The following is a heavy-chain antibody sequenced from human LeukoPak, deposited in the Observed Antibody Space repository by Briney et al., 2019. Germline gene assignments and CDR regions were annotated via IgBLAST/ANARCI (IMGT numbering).Heavy chain of an antibody. CDR1: GFTFSSYW. CDR3: ARGSRYFDWLLDY. CDR2: IKQDGSEK. D-gene: IGHD3-9*01. V-gene: IGHV3-7*03. Sequence: PGGSLRLSCAASGFTFSSYWMSWVRQAPGKGLEWVANIKQDGSEKYYVDSVKGRFTISRDNAKNSLYLQMNSLRAEGTAVYYCARGSRYFDWLLDYWGQGTLVTVSS. J-gene: IGHJ4*02.